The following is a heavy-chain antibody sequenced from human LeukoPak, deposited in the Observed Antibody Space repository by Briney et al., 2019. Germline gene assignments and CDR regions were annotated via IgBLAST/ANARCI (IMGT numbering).Heavy chain of an antibody. CDR1: GFSFSDFA. D-gene: IGHD3-22*01. CDR2: ISSSGGTT. J-gene: IGHJ4*02. Sequence: GGSLRLSCKASGFSFSDFAMSWVRQAPGKGLEWVSTISSSGGTTYYADSVKGRFTISRDNSKNSLYLHMNSLRAEHTALYFSANPDTSGFYFSMRFDFWGQGTLVTVSS. V-gene: IGHV3-23*01. CDR3: ANPDTSGFYFSMRFDF.